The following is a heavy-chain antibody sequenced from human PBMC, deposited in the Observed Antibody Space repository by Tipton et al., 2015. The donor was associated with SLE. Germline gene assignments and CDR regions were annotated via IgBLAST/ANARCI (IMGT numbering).Heavy chain of an antibody. CDR3: ARHRLGKRWLQFEAFDI. J-gene: IGHJ3*02. Sequence: PGLVKPSETLFLTCTVSGGSITSHYWDWIRQPPGKGLEWIGHIYTSGSTNYNPSLKSRVTISVDTSKNQFSLKLSSVTAADTAVYYCARHRLGKRWLQFEAFDIWGQGTMVTVSS. V-gene: IGHV4-59*08. CDR2: IYTSGST. D-gene: IGHD5-24*01. CDR1: GGSITSHY.